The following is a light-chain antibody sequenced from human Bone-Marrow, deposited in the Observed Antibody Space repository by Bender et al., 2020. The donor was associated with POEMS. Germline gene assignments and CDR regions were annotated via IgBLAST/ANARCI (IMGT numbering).Light chain of an antibody. CDR2: RND. Sequence: QSVLTQPPSASGTPGQRVTISCSGSSSNIRTNHVLWYQQLPGTAPKLLIYRNDQRPSGVPDRFSGSKSGNTASLTISGLQADDEADYYCCSYAHTNTFNWVFGGGTKVTVL. CDR1: SSNIRTNH. V-gene: IGLV1-44*01. J-gene: IGLJ3*02. CDR3: CSYAHTNTFNWV.